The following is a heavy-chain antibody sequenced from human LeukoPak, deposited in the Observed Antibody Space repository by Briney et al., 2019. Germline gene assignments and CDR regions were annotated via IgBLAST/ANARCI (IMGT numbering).Heavy chain of an antibody. CDR3: ARGVRGQQLVYFYYYYMDV. V-gene: IGHV4-38-2*02. CDR2: ISHSGTT. CDR1: GYSISSGYY. Sequence: SSETLSLTCTFSGYSISSGYYWVWIRQSPGKGLEWIGSISHSGTTYVYPSLKSRVTISIDTSKNEFSLKLSSVTAADTAVYYCARGVRGQQLVYFYYYYMDVWGKGTTVTVSS. D-gene: IGHD6-13*01. J-gene: IGHJ6*03.